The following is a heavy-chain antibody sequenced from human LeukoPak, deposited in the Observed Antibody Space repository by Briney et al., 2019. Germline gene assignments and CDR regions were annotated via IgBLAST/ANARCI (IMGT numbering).Heavy chain of an antibody. CDR3: ARPPRNHVNWFDP. Sequence: GASVKVSCKASGYTFTGYYMHWVRQAPGQGLEWMGWINPNSGGTNYAQKFQGRVTMTRDTSISTAYMELSRLTSDDTAVYYCARPPRNHVNWFDPWGQGTLVTVSS. D-gene: IGHD1-14*01. CDR2: INPNSGGT. J-gene: IGHJ5*02. V-gene: IGHV1-2*02. CDR1: GYTFTGYY.